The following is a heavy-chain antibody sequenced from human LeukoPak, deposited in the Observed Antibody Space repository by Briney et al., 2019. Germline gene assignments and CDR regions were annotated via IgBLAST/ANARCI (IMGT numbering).Heavy chain of an antibody. CDR1: GFTFSSYW. D-gene: IGHD1-26*01. CDR2: IYYSGST. J-gene: IGHJ3*01. CDR3: AREPGWDRPSWGTFDL. V-gene: IGHV4-39*07. Sequence: GSLRLSCAASGFTFSSYWVTWVRQAPGKGLEWIGSIYYSGSTYYNPSLKSRVTISVDTSKNQFSLKLSSVTAADTAVYYCAREPGWDRPSWGTFDLWGQGTMVTVSS.